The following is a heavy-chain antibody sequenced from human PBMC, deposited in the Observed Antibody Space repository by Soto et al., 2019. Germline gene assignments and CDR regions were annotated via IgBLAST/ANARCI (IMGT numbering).Heavy chain of an antibody. J-gene: IGHJ6*03. V-gene: IGHV4-31*03. CDR3: ARGSASIAAAGFYYYYYMDV. CDR2: IYYSGST. D-gene: IGHD6-13*01. Sequence: PSETLSLTCTVSGVSISSGGYYWSWIRQHPGKGLEWIGYIYYSGSTYYNPSLKSRVTISVGTSKNQFSLKLSSVTAADTAVYYCARGSASIAAAGFYYYYYMDVWGKGTTVTVSS. CDR1: GVSISSGGYY.